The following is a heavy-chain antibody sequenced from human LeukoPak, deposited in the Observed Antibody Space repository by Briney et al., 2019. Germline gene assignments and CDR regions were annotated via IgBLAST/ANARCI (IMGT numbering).Heavy chain of an antibody. CDR2: IYSGGST. J-gene: IGHJ4*02. D-gene: IGHD3-22*01. V-gene: IGHV3-53*01. CDR3: ARNYCYDSSGYYPGVDY. CDR1: GFTVSSNY. Sequence: PGGSLSLSCAASGFTVSSNYMSWVRQAPGRGLEWGSDIYSGGSTNYADSVKGRFTISRDNSKNTLYLQMNSVRAEDTAVYYCARNYCYDSSGYYPGVDYWGQGTLVTVSS.